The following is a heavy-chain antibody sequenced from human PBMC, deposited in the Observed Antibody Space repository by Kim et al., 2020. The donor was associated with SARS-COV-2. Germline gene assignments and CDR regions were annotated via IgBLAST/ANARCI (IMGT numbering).Heavy chain of an antibody. Sequence: GGSLRLSCAASGFTFDDYAMHWVRQAPGKGLEWVSGISWNSGSIGYADSVKGRFTISRDNAKNSLYLQMNSLRAEDTALYYCAKDMGYCSCGSCAVGGFYTCGHGALVTVS. CDR1: GFTFDDYA. CDR2: ISWNSGSI. CDR3: AKDMGYCSCGSCAVGGFYT. D-gene: IGHD2-15*01. J-gene: IGHJ5*01. V-gene: IGHV3-9*01.